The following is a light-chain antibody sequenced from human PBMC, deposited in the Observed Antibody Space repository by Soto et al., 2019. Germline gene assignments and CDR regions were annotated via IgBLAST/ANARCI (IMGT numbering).Light chain of an antibody. J-gene: IGKJ1*01. V-gene: IGKV3-15*01. Sequence: EIVMTQSPDTLSVSPGERATLSCRASQSVSSKLAWYQQKPGQTPRLLIYDGSTRVTGIPARFSGSGSGTEFTLTISTLLSEDFTFYYCQQYHNWPPWTFGQGTTVEIQ. CDR2: DGS. CDR1: QSVSSK. CDR3: QQYHNWPPWT.